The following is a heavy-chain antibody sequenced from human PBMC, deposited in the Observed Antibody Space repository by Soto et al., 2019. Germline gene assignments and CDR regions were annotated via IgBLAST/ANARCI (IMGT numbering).Heavy chain of an antibody. V-gene: IGHV4-59*08. Sequence: PSETLSLTCTVSGGSISSYYWSWIRQPPGKGLEWIGYIYYSGSTNYNPSLKSRVTISVDTSKNQFSLKLSSVTAADTAVYYCARHKYQLPPYNWFDPWGQGTLVTVSS. D-gene: IGHD2-2*01. CDR1: GGSISSYY. CDR2: IYYSGST. J-gene: IGHJ5*02. CDR3: ARHKYQLPPYNWFDP.